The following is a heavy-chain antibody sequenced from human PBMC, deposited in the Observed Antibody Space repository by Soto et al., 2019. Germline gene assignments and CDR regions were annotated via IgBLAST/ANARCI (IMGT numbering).Heavy chain of an antibody. D-gene: IGHD2-21*01. CDR1: GFTFRNYN. V-gene: IGHV3-21*06. J-gene: IGHJ4*02. CDR2: ISTGGAYM. Sequence: EVQLVESGGGLVKAGGSLRLFCTASGFTFRNYNMNWVRQARGKGLEWVSSISTGGAYMFYADSVKGRFTISRDNAQNSLFVQIDSPRADDTAVYYCARDIASPGGDYFDSWGQGTLGTVSS. CDR3: ARDIASPGGDYFDS.